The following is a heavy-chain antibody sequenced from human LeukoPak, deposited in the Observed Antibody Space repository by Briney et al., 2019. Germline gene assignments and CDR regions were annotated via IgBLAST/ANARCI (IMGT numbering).Heavy chain of an antibody. V-gene: IGHV1-18*01. CDR3: ARTSPGGIYYYYYMDV. D-gene: IGHD2-2*01. Sequence: ASVKVSXKASGYTFTSYGISWVRQAPGQGLEWMGWISAYNGNTNYAQKLQGRVTVTTDTSTSTAYMELRSLRSDDTAVYYCARTSPGGIYYYYYMDVWGKGTTVTVSS. CDR2: ISAYNGNT. CDR1: GYTFTSYG. J-gene: IGHJ6*03.